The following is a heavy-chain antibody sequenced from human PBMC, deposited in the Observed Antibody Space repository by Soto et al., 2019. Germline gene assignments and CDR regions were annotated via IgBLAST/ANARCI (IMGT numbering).Heavy chain of an antibody. D-gene: IGHD4-17*01. CDR1: GYTFTSYA. CDR2: INAGNGNT. J-gene: IGHJ6*03. CDR3: ARGMDYGDYVGYYYYYMDV. Sequence: ASVKVSCKASGYTFTSYAMHWVRQAPGQRLEWMGWINAGNGNTKYSQKFQGRVTITRDTSTSTAYMELSSLRSEDTAVYYCARGMDYGDYVGYYYYYMDVWGQGTTVIVSS. V-gene: IGHV1-3*01.